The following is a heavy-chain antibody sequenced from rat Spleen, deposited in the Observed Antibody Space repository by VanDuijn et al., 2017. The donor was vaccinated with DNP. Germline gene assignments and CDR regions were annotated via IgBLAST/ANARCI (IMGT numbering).Heavy chain of an antibody. CDR3: AREGGSYIFARVMDA. CDR1: GFSLTSYG. D-gene: IGHD1-2*01. V-gene: IGHV2-4*01. CDR2: IWSGGNT. J-gene: IGHJ4*01. Sequence: QVQMKETGPGLVQTIQTLSVTCTVSGFSLTSYGVSWVRQPPGKGLEWIAAIWSGGNTYYNSALKSRLSISRDTSKTQVFLKMNSLQTEDTATYYCAREGGSYIFARVMDAWGKGASVTVSS.